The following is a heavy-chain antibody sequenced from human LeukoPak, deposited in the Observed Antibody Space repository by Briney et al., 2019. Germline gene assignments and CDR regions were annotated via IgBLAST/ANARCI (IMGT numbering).Heavy chain of an antibody. CDR1: GYTFTGYY. D-gene: IGHD1-26*01. V-gene: IGHV1-69*06. CDR3: ARGQRGGSHYYFDY. CDR2: IITIFGTT. Sequence: ASVKVSCKASGYTFTGYYMHWVRQAPGQGLEWMGGIITIFGTTNYAQTFQGRVTITADKSTSTAFMELSSLRSDDTAVYYCARGQRGGSHYYFDYWGQGTLVTVSS. J-gene: IGHJ4*02.